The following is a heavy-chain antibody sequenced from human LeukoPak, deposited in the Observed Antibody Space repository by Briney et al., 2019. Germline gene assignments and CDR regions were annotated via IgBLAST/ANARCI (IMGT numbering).Heavy chain of an antibody. J-gene: IGHJ4*02. V-gene: IGHV3-23*01. D-gene: IGHD3-10*02. CDR1: GFTFNTYG. CDR2: ITSSGGST. CDR3: ARDLCWGCFDD. Sequence: GGTLRLSCAASGFTFNTYGMTWVRQAPGKGLEWVSAITSSGGSTYYGDSVKGRFTISRDNSRNTLYLQMNSLRVDDTAVYYCARDLCWGCFDDWGQGNLVTVSS.